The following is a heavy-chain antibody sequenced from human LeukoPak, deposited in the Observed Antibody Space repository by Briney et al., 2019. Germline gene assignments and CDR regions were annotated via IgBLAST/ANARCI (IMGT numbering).Heavy chain of an antibody. V-gene: IGHV1-58*02. CDR1: GFTFTSSA. CDR3: AAGMSKEGYVDWLLFHYYYYYGMDV. Sequence: SVQVSCKAYGFTFTSSAMQWVRPARGQRLEWIGWIVVGSGNTNYAQEFQERVTITRDMSTSTAYMELSSPASEDTAVYYCAAGMSKEGYVDWLLFHYYYYYGMDVWGQGTTVTVSS. D-gene: IGHD3-9*01. J-gene: IGHJ6*02. CDR2: IVVGSGNT.